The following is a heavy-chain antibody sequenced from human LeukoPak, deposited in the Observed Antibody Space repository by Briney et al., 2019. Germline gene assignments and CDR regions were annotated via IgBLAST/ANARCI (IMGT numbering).Heavy chain of an antibody. J-gene: IGHJ4*02. CDR1: GFTFGDYA. V-gene: IGHV3-49*04. Sequence: GGSLRLSCTASGFTFGDYAMSWVRQAPGKGLEWVGFIRSKAYGGTTGYAASVKGRFTISRDDSKSIAYLQMNSLKTEDTAVYYCTSPPAQGYYYFDYWGQGTLVTVSS. D-gene: IGHD1-1*01. CDR3: TSPPAQGYYYFDY. CDR2: IRSKAYGGTT.